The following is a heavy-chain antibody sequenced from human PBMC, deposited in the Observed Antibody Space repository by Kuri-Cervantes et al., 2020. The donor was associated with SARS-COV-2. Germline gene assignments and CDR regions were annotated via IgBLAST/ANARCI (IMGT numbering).Heavy chain of an antibody. V-gene: IGHV1-69*13. Sequence: SVKVSCKASGGTFSSYAISWVRQAPGQGLEWMGGIIPIFGTANYAQKFQGRVTITADESTSTAYMELSSLRSEDTAVYYCARAGWKTNYYYYYMDVWGKGTTVTVSS. CDR1: GGTFSSYA. CDR2: IIPIFGTA. CDR3: ARAGWKTNYYYYYMDV. D-gene: IGHD1-1*01. J-gene: IGHJ6*03.